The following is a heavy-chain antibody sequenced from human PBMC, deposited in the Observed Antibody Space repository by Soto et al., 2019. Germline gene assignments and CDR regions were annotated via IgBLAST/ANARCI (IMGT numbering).Heavy chain of an antibody. CDR2: SIPIFGTA. CDR3: ARGFRITMVRGVRGSYYYYGMDV. D-gene: IGHD3-10*01. J-gene: IGHJ6*02. V-gene: IGHV1-69*06. Sequence: GXSVKGSWKASGATFSSYAISWVRQAPGQGLEWMGGSIPIFGTANYSQKFQGRVTITADKSTSTAYMELSSLRSEDTAVYYCARGFRITMVRGVRGSYYYYGMDVWGQGTTVTVSS. CDR1: GATFSSYA.